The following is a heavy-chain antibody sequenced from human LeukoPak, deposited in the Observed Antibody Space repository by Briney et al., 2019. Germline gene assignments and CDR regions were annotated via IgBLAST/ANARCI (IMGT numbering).Heavy chain of an antibody. CDR1: GGSFSGYY. J-gene: IGHJ6*03. Sequence: SETLSLTCAVYGGSFSGYYWSWIRQPPGKGLEWIGSIHYSGSTNYNPSLKSRVTISVDTSKNQFSLKLSSVTAADTAVYYCARDKTKYYYDSSGYPYYYYYYMDVWGKGTTVTISS. CDR2: IHYSGST. CDR3: ARDKTKYYYDSSGYPYYYYYYMDV. D-gene: IGHD3-22*01. V-gene: IGHV4-34*01.